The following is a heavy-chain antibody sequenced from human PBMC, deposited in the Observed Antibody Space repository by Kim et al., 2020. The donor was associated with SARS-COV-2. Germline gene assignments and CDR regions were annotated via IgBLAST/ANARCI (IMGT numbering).Heavy chain of an antibody. CDR2: ISANTASR. V-gene: IGHV3-9*01. CDR1: GFIFGDHA. D-gene: IGHD2-2*01. Sequence: GGSLRLSCVASGFIFGDHAMHWVRQAPGKGLECVSGISANTASRAYADSVKGRFTISRDNARYSLYLQMDSLRPEDTAFYFCTRAQGSSPRYFDRWGQGT. CDR3: TRAQGSSPRYFDR. J-gene: IGHJ4*03.